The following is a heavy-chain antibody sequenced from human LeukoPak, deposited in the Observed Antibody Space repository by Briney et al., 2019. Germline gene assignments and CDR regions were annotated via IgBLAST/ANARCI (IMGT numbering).Heavy chain of an antibody. CDR2: IGPIFGTA. D-gene: IGHD5-24*01. V-gene: IGHV1-69*05. CDR1: GGTFSSYA. J-gene: IGHJ5*02. Sequence: SVKVSCKASGGTFSSYAISGVRQAPGQGLEWMGGIGPIFGTANYAQKFRGRVTITTDESTSTAYMELSSLRSEDTAVYYCARGRDGYNYIWFDPWGQGTLVTVSS. CDR3: ARGRDGYNYIWFDP.